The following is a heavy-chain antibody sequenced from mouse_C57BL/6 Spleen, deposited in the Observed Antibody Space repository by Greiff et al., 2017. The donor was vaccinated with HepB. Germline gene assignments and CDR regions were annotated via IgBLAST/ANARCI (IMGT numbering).Heavy chain of an antibody. CDR2: ISSGGDYI. Sequence: EVKLMESGEGLVKPGGSLKLSCAASGFTFSSYAMSWVRQTPEKRLEWVAYISSGGDYIYYADTVKGRFTISRDNARNTLYLQMSSLKSADTAMYYCTRDRGDYDSYYYAMDYWGQGTSVTVSS. J-gene: IGHJ4*01. CDR3: TRDRGDYDSYYYAMDY. CDR1: GFTFSSYA. V-gene: IGHV5-9-1*02. D-gene: IGHD2-4*01.